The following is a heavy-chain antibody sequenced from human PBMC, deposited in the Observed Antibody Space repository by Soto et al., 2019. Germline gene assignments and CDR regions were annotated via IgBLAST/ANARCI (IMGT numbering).Heavy chain of an antibody. CDR3: AKDLRGSGWYECVDY. Sequence: GGSLRLSCAASGFTFSSYGMHWVRQAPGKRLEWVAVISYDGSNKYYADSVKGRFTISRDNSKNTLYLQMNSLRAEDTAVYYCAKDLRGSGWYECVDYWGQGTLVTVSS. V-gene: IGHV3-30*18. CDR2: ISYDGSNK. J-gene: IGHJ4*02. CDR1: GFTFSSYG. D-gene: IGHD6-19*01.